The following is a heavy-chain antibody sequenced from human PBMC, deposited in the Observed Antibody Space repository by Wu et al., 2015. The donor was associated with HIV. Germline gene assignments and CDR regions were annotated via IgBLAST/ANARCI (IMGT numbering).Heavy chain of an antibody. D-gene: IGHD3-10*01. J-gene: IGHJ4*02. Sequence: QVQLVQSGAEVKKPGASVKVSCKASGYTFTGYYMHWVRQAPGQGLEWMGWINPNSGGTNYAQKLQGRVTMTRDTSISTAYMELSRLRSDDTAVYYCARDGGVRELLYHFDYWGQGTLVTVSS. CDR1: GYTFTGYY. V-gene: IGHV1-2*02. CDR2: INPNSGGT. CDR3: ARDGGVRELLYHFDY.